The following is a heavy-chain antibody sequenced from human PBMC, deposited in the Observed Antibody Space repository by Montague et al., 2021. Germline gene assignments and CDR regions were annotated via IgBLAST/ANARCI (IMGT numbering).Heavy chain of an antibody. V-gene: IGHV3-33*01. D-gene: IGHD3-10*01. CDR3: AREVAPGSGSNSVDY. CDR2: IWYDGSNK. CDR1: DFTFSTYA. Sequence: SLRLSCAASDFTFSTYAMHWVRQAPGKGLEWVAVIWYDGSNKFYADSVKVRFTISRDNSKNTPYLQMNNLRAEDTAMYYCAREVAPGSGSNSVDYWGQGTLVTVSS. J-gene: IGHJ4*02.